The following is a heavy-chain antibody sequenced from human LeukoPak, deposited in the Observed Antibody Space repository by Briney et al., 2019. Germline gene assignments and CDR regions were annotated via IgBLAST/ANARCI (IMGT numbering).Heavy chain of an antibody. Sequence: SETLSLTCAVSGGSVSGYYWSWIRQPPGKGPGWIGKISHSGSTNYNPSLKSRATISVDTSTNQFSLNLSSVTAADTAVYYCARSANAFDIWGQGTMVTVSS. CDR1: GGSVSGYY. V-gene: IGHV4-34*01. CDR2: ISHSGST. J-gene: IGHJ3*02. CDR3: ARSANAFDI.